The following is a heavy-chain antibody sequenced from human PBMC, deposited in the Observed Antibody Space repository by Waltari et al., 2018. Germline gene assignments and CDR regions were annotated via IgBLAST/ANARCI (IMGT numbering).Heavy chain of an antibody. D-gene: IGHD3-22*01. V-gene: IGHV4-39*07. J-gene: IGHJ4*02. CDR1: GGSISSSSYY. CDR3: ARDPSNYYDSSGYSVFDY. CDR2: IYYSGST. Sequence: QLQLQESGPGLVKPSETLSLTCTVSGGSISSSSYYWGWIRQPPGRGLEWIGSIYYSGSTYYNPSLKSRFTISVDTSKNQFSLKLSSVTAADTAVYYCARDPSNYYDSSGYSVFDYWGQGTLVTVSS.